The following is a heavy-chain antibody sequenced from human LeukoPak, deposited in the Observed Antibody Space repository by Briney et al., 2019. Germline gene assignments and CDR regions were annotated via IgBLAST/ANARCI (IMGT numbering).Heavy chain of an antibody. V-gene: IGHV5-10-1*01. CDR3: ARHESKSIAAATP. Sequence: TGGSLQISCQGSGYIFTSYWISWVRQVPGKGVEWMGRIDPSDSYTNYSPSFQGHVTISADKSISTAYLQWSSLKASDTAMYYCARHESKSIAAATPWGQGTLVTVSS. CDR1: GYIFTSYW. CDR2: IDPSDSYT. J-gene: IGHJ5*02. D-gene: IGHD6-13*01.